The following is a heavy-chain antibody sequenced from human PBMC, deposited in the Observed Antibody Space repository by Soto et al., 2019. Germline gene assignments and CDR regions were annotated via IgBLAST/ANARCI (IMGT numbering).Heavy chain of an antibody. CDR1: GFSLSTSGVG. CDR3: AHARREDLIAVAGTPPFDY. Sequence: GSGPTLVNPTQTLTLTCTFSGFSLSTSGVGVGWIRQPPGKALEWLALIYWNDDKRYSPSLKSRLTITKDTSKNQVVLTMTNMDPVDTATYYCAHARREDLIAVAGTPPFDYWGQGTLVTVSS. J-gene: IGHJ4*02. V-gene: IGHV2-5*01. CDR2: IYWNDDK. D-gene: IGHD6-19*01.